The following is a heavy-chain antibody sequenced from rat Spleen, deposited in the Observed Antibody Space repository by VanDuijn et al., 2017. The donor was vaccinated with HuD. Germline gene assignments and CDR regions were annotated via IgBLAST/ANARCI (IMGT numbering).Heavy chain of an antibody. J-gene: IGHJ4*01. CDR1: GFTFSDYN. CDR2: ISYDGSST. CDR3: ARHGWGYGVMDA. Sequence: EVQLVESGGGLVQPGRSLKLSCVASGFTFSDYNMAWVRQAPKKGLEWVATISYDGSSTYYRDSVKGRFTISRDNAKSTLYLQMDSLRSEDTATYYCARHGWGYGVMDAWGQGASVTVSS. D-gene: IGHD4-3*01. V-gene: IGHV5-7*01.